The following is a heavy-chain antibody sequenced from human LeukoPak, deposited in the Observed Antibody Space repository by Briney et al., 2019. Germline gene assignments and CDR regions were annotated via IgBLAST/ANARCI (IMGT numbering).Heavy chain of an antibody. CDR3: ARDGDYYGSGSLNWFDP. V-gene: IGHV4-4*02. CDR2: IYHSGST. Sequence: SETLSLTCAVSGGSISSSNWWSWVRPPPGKGLEWIGEIYHSGSTDYNPSLKSRVTISVDKSKNQFSLKLSSVTAADTAVYYCARDGDYYGSGSLNWFDPWGQGTLVTVSS. J-gene: IGHJ5*02. CDR1: GGSISSSNW. D-gene: IGHD3-10*01.